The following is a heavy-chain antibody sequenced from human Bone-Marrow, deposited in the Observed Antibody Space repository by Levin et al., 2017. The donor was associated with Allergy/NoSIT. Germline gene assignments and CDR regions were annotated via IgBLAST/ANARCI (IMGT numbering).Heavy chain of an antibody. CDR1: GFTFSSYG. V-gene: IGHV3-33*01. Sequence: GESLKISCAASGFTFSSYGMHWVRQAPGKGLEWVAVIWYDGSNKYYADSVKGRFTISRDNSKNTLYLQMNSLRAEDTAVYYCARDLPEFNIAVAGNWFDPWGQGTLVTVSS. CDR2: IWYDGSNK. J-gene: IGHJ5*02. CDR3: ARDLPEFNIAVAGNWFDP. D-gene: IGHD6-19*01.